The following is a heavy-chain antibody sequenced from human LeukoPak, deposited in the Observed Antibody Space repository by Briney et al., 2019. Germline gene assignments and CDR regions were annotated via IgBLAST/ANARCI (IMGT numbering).Heavy chain of an antibody. CDR3: AGGGEAARSLAY. D-gene: IGHD6-6*01. Sequence: GGSLRLSCAASGVTSNYMTWVRQAPGKGLEWVSVIYNGGRTYYADSVKGRFTIYRDNSKSTLFVYLQMNSLRTDDTALYYCAGGGEAARSLAYWGQGALVTVSS. J-gene: IGHJ4*02. CDR2: IYNGGRT. CDR1: GVTSNY. V-gene: IGHV3-66*02.